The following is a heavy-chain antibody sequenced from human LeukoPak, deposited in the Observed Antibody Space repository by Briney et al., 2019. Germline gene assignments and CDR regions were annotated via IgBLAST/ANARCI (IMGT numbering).Heavy chain of an antibody. CDR2: IKQDGSAK. CDR1: GFSYSTNC. D-gene: IGHD2-21*02. Sequence: GGSLRLSCAASGFSYSTNCMDWIRQAPGKGLEWVANIKQDGSAKHYVDSVRGRFTISRDNAKDSLYLQMNSLTVEDTAVYYCAKEGDWTHEYWGQGTLVTVSS. J-gene: IGHJ4*02. CDR3: AKEGDWTHEY. V-gene: IGHV3-7*03.